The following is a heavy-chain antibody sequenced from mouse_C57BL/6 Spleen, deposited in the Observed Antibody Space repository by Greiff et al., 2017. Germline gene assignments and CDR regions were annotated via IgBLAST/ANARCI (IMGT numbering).Heavy chain of an antibody. Sequence: EVMLVESGGGLVKPGGSLKLSCAASGFTFSDYGMHWVRQAPEKRLEWVAYLSSGSSTIYYADTVKGRFTISRDNAKHTLFLQMTSLRSEDTAMYYCASRDSLYYYAMDYWGQGTSVTVSS. J-gene: IGHJ4*01. CDR3: ASRDSLYYYAMDY. CDR1: GFTFSDYG. V-gene: IGHV5-17*01. D-gene: IGHD3-3*01. CDR2: LSSGSSTI.